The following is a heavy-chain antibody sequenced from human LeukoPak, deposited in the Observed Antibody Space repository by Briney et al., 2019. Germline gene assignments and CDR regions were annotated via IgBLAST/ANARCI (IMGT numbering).Heavy chain of an antibody. CDR2: IIPIFGTA. Sequence: ASVKVSCKASGGTFSSYAISWVRQAPGQGLEWMGGIIPIFGTANYAQKFQGRVTITADESTSTAYMELSSLRSEDTAVYYCARAVECSGGSCYPTRYYGMDVWGQGTTVTVSS. D-gene: IGHD2-15*01. J-gene: IGHJ6*02. V-gene: IGHV1-69*13. CDR1: GGTFSSYA. CDR3: ARAVECSGGSCYPTRYYGMDV.